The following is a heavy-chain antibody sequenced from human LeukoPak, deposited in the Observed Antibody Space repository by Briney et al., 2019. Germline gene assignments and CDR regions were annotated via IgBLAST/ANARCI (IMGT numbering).Heavy chain of an antibody. V-gene: IGHV4-59*01. CDR2: IYYSGST. Sequence: SETLSLTCTVSGGSISSYYWSWIRQPPGKGLEWIGYIYYSGSTNYNPSLKSRVTISVDTSKNQFSLKLSSVTAADTAVYYCAGHSVWNIVVVPAAVDYWGQGTLVTVSS. CDR3: AGHSVWNIVVVPAAVDY. CDR1: GGSISSYY. D-gene: IGHD2-2*01. J-gene: IGHJ4*02.